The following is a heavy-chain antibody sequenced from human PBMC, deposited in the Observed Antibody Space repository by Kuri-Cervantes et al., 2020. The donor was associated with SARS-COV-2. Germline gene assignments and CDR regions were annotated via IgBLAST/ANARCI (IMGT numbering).Heavy chain of an antibody. CDR2: FDPEDGET. Sequence: ASVKVSCKASGGTFSSYAISWVRQAPGQGLEWMGGFDPEDGETIYAQKFQGRVTMTEDTSTDTAYMELSSLRSEDTAVYYCTTGGDYAAHGAFDIWGQGTMVTVSS. J-gene: IGHJ3*02. CDR3: TTGGDYAAHGAFDI. CDR1: GGTFSSYA. D-gene: IGHD4-17*01. V-gene: IGHV1-24*01.